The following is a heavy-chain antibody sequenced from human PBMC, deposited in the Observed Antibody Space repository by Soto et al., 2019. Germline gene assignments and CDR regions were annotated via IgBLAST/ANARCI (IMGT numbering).Heavy chain of an antibody. V-gene: IGHV3-33*01. CDR3: ARDLWEWAYSRSPFDP. J-gene: IGHJ5*02. CDR2: IWYDGNDK. D-gene: IGHD6-13*01. CDR1: GFSFSSYG. Sequence: GGSLRLSCAASGFSFSSYGMHWVRQAPGKGLEWVAVIWYDGNDKYYADSVKGRFTISRDNSKNTLYLQMNSLRAEDTAVYYCARDLWEWAYSRSPFDPWGQGTLVTVSS.